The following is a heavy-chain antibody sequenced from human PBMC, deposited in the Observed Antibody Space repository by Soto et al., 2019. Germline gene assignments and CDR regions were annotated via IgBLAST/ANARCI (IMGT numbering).Heavy chain of an antibody. D-gene: IGHD1-26*01. Sequence: LSLTCTVSGGSISSGDYYWSWIRQPPGKGLECIGYIYYSGSTYYNPSLKSRVTISVDTSKNQFSLKLSSVTAADTAVYYCARGELRFWFDPWGQGTLVTVSS. CDR1: GGSISSGDYY. J-gene: IGHJ5*02. V-gene: IGHV4-30-4*01. CDR2: IYYSGST. CDR3: ARGELRFWFDP.